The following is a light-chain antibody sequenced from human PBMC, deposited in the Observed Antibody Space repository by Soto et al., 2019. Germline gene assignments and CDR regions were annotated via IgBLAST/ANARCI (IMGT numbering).Light chain of an antibody. CDR2: NDD. Sequence: QSVLTQSPSASGTPGQRITISCSGSGSNIGPNYVYWFQQFPGTAPKLLIYNDDQRPSGVPDRFSGSKSGTSASLAITGLQAEDEADYYCSSYTSVSTWLFGGGTKVTVL. V-gene: IGLV1-47*02. J-gene: IGLJ3*02. CDR3: SSYTSVSTWL. CDR1: GSNIGPNY.